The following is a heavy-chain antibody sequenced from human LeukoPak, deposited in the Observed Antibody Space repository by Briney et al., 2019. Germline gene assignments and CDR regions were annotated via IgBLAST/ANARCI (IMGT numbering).Heavy chain of an antibody. CDR2: ISGSGGST. CDR3: AKGVLYYYDSSGSPFAC. CDR1: GFTFSSYA. D-gene: IGHD3-22*01. V-gene: IGHV3-23*01. Sequence: GGSLRLSCAASGFTFSSYAMSWVRQAPGKGLEWVSAISGSGGSTYYADSVKGRFTISRDNSKNTLYLQMNSLRAEDTAVYYCAKGVLYYYDSSGSPFACWGQGTLVTVSS. J-gene: IGHJ4*02.